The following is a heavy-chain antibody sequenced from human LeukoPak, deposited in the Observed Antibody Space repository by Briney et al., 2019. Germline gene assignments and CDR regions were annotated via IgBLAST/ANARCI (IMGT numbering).Heavy chain of an antibody. CDR2: INPNSGGT. D-gene: IGHD4-17*01. Sequence: GASVKVSCKASGYTXTGYYMHWVRQAPGQGLEWMGWINPNSGGTNYAQKFQGRVTMTRDTSISTAYMELSRLRSDDTAVYYCARDDYGDYWYFDLWGRGTLVTVSS. CDR1: GYTXTGYY. V-gene: IGHV1-2*02. J-gene: IGHJ2*01. CDR3: ARDDYGDYWYFDL.